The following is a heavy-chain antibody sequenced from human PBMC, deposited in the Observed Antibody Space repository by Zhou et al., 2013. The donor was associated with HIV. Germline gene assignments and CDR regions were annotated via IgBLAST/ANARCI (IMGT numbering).Heavy chain of an antibody. Sequence: QVQLVQSGPEVKKPGASVKVSCKTSGYTFNSYAITWVRQAPGQGLEWMGGIIPVFGTATYAQKFQGRATIAADESTSTAYMELRSLKSDDTAVYYCARDGPPNGLLPPDYFDYWGQGTLVTVSS. D-gene: IGHD3-22*01. J-gene: IGHJ4*02. CDR3: ARDGPPNGLLPPDYFDY. CDR2: IIPVFGTA. CDR1: GYTFNSYA. V-gene: IGHV1-69*13.